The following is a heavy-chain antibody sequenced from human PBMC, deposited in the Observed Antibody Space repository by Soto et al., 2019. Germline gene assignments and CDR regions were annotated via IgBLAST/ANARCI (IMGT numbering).Heavy chain of an antibody. V-gene: IGHV3-30*03. CDR3: AREGGSLNWFDP. CDR2: ISYSRSTK. J-gene: IGHJ5*02. CDR1: GFTFSSYG. D-gene: IGHD1-26*01. Sequence: LRLSCAASGFTFSSYGMHWVRQAPGKGLEWVAYISYSRSTKYYADSVKGRFTISRDNAKNTLYLQMNSLRDEDTAVYYCAREGGSLNWFDPWGQGTLVTVSS.